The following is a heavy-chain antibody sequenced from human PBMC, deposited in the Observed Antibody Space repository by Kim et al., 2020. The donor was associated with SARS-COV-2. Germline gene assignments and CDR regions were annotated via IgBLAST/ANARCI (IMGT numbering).Heavy chain of an antibody. D-gene: IGHD3-3*01. CDR3: AKVVVDSIFGVVIPSYYYYGMDV. V-gene: IGHV3-23*03. Sequence: GGSLRLSCAASGFTFSSYAMSWVRQAPGKGLEWVSVIYSGGSSTYYADSVKGRFTISRDNSKNTLYLQMNSLRAEDTAVYYCAKVVVDSIFGVVIPSYYYYGMDVWGQGTTVTVSS. J-gene: IGHJ6*02. CDR2: IYSGGSST. CDR1: GFTFSSYA.